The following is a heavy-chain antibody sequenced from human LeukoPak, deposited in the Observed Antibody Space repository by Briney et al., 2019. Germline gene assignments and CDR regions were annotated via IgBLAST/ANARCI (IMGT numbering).Heavy chain of an antibody. CDR1: GGTFSSYA. CDR2: IIPIFGTA. V-gene: IGHV1-69*01. Sequence: GSSVKVSCKASGGTFSSYAISWVRQAPGQGLEWMGGIIPIFGTANYAQKFQGRVTITADESTSTAYMELSSLRSEDTAVYYCAREETGYSSGWYAYWGQGTLVTVSS. J-gene: IGHJ4*02. D-gene: IGHD6-19*01. CDR3: AREETGYSSGWYAY.